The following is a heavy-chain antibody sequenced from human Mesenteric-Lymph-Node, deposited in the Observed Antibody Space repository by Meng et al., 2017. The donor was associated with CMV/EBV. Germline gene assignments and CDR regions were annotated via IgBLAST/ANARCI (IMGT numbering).Heavy chain of an antibody. CDR1: GFTFSSYS. D-gene: IGHD3-3*01. J-gene: IGHJ6*02. Sequence: GESLKISCAASGFTFSSYSMNWVRQAPGKGLEWVSSISSSSSYIYYADSVKGRFTISRDNAKNSLYLQMNSLRAEDTAVYYCARGSVLRFLGWFFGMDVWGQGTTVTVSS. CDR3: ARGSVLRFLGWFFGMDV. V-gene: IGHV3-21*01. CDR2: ISSSSSYI.